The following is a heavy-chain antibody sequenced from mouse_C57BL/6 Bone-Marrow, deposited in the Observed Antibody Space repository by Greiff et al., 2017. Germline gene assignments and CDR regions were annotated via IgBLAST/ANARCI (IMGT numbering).Heavy chain of an antibody. CDR1: GYTFTDYY. CDR3: ASPQYYGSSFDY. CDR2: INPNNGGT. J-gene: IGHJ2*01. D-gene: IGHD1-1*01. V-gene: IGHV1-26*01. Sequence: VQLQQSGPELVKPGASVKISCKASGYTFTDYYMNWVKQSHGKSLEWIGDINPNNGGTSYNQKFKGKATLTVDKSSSTAYMELRSLTSEDSAVYYCASPQYYGSSFDYWGQGTTLTVSS.